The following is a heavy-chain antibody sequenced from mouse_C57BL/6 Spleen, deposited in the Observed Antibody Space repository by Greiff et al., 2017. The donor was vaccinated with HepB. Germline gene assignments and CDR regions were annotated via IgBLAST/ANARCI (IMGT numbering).Heavy chain of an antibody. V-gene: IGHV1-7*01. CDR2: INPSSGYT. D-gene: IGHD6-1*01. CDR1: GYTFTSYC. Sequence: VQLQESGAELVKPGASVKLSCKASGYTFTSYCMHWVKQRPGQGLEWIGYINPSSGYTKYKQKFKGKATLTADKSSSTAYMQLSSLTYEDSAVYCWAPLASTGFAYWGQGTLVTVSA. CDR3: APLASTGFAY. J-gene: IGHJ3*01.